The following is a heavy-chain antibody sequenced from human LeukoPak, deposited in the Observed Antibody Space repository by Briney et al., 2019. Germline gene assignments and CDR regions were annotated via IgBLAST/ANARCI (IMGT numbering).Heavy chain of an antibody. CDR3: ARDPNYDSSGYYWYFDL. Sequence: SETLSLTCTVSGGSISSYYWSWIRQPAGKGLDWIGRIYTSGSTNYNPSLKSRVTISVDKSKNQFSLKLSSVTAADTAVYYCARDPNYDSSGYYWYFDLWGRGTPVTVSS. V-gene: IGHV4-4*07. D-gene: IGHD3-22*01. J-gene: IGHJ2*01. CDR1: GGSISSYY. CDR2: IYTSGST.